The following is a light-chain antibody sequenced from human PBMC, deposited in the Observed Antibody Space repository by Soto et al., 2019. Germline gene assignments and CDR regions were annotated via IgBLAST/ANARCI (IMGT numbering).Light chain of an antibody. V-gene: IGKV3-20*01. CDR1: QSVSGSY. CDR3: QQYGGAPET. J-gene: IGKJ1*01. CDR2: GAS. Sequence: EIVLPQSPGTLSLSPGERATLSCRASQSVSGSYLAWYQQKPGQAPRLLIYGASSRATGIPDRFSGSGSGTDFTLTISRLEPEDFAVYYCQQYGGAPETFGQGTK.